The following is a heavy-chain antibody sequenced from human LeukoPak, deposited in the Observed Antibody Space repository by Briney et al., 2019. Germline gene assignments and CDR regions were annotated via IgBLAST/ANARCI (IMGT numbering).Heavy chain of an antibody. J-gene: IGHJ4*02. D-gene: IGHD3-10*01. CDR2: INPSGGST. CDR3: ARIYASGRHYYFDY. CDR1: GYTFTSYY. V-gene: IGHV1-46*01. Sequence: ASVTVSCTASGYTFTSYYMHWVRQAPGQGLEWMGIINPSGGSTSYAQKFRGRVTMTRDTSTSTFYMELSSLRSEDTAVYYCARIYASGRHYYFDYWGQGTLVTVSS.